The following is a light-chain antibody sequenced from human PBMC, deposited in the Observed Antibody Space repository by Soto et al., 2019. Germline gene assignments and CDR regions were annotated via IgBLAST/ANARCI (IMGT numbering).Light chain of an antibody. Sequence: VITQTTDSLAVSLGERATITCKSSQTILSTSNNRNYLAWYRQKPGQSPRLLIYWASTRESGVPDRISGSGSETDFTLPISSLQAEDVGVYYWQQYVRLPLTFGGGTKVDIK. CDR1: QTILSTSNNRNY. CDR3: QQYVRLPLT. J-gene: IGKJ4*01. V-gene: IGKV4-1*01. CDR2: WAS.